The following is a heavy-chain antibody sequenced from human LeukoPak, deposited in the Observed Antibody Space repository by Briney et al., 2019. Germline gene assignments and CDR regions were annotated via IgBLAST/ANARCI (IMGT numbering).Heavy chain of an antibody. J-gene: IGHJ6*03. CDR2: IYYSGST. D-gene: IGHD3-10*01. CDR3: ARGREGEDYYYYYMDV. Sequence: SETLSLTCTVSGGSISSSSYYWGWIRQPPGKGLEWIGSIYYSGSTSYNPSLKSRVTTSVDTSKNQFSLKLSPVTAADTAVYYCARGREGEDYYYYYMDVWGKGTTVTVSS. CDR1: GGSISSSSYY. V-gene: IGHV4-39*07.